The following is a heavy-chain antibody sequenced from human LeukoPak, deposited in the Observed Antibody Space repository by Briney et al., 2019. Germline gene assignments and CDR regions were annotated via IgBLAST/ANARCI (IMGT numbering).Heavy chain of an antibody. CDR2: IYYSGST. Sequence: KTSETLSLTCTVSGGSISSYYWSWIRQPPGKGLEWIGYIYYSGSTNYNPSLKSRVTISVDTSKNQFSLKLSSVTAADTAVYYCARYGDYGDYGGWFDPWGQGTLVTVSS. D-gene: IGHD4-17*01. V-gene: IGHV4-59*01. J-gene: IGHJ5*02. CDR3: ARYGDYGDYGGWFDP. CDR1: GGSISSYY.